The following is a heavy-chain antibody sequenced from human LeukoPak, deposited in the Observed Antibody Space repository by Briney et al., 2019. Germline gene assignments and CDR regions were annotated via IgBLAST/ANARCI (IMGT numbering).Heavy chain of an antibody. J-gene: IGHJ4*02. CDR1: GFTFSLCW. CDR2: IKQDGSEK. V-gene: IGHV3-7*01. D-gene: IGHD3-10*01. Sequence: PGGSLRLSCAASGFTFSLCWMSWVRQAPGKGLESVANIKQDGSEKYYVDSVKGRFTISRDNAKNSLYLQMNSLRVEDTAVYYCAKVAKYYYGSETYYFFEHWGQGTPVTASS. CDR3: AKVAKYYYGSETYYFFEH.